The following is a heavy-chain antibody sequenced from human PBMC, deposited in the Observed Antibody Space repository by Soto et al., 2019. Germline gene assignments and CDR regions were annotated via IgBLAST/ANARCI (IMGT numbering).Heavy chain of an antibody. CDR3: SRGAEGKTPAGSLNYYYGMDV. J-gene: IGHJ6*02. V-gene: IGHV3-72*01. Sequence: EVQLVESGVGLVQPGGSLRLSCAASGFTFSDHYMQWVRQAPGKGLEWVARIRNKANSYTTIYAASVKGRFTISRDGSKNSLYLEMSSLRTEDTAVYYCSRGAEGKTPAGSLNYYYGMDVWGQGTTVTVSS. D-gene: IGHD3-10*01. CDR1: GFTFSDHY. CDR2: IRNKANSYTT.